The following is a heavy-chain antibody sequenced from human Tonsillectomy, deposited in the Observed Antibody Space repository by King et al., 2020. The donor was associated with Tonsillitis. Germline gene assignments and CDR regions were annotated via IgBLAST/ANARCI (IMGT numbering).Heavy chain of an antibody. CDR2: IYYSGST. CDR1: GGSISSYY. D-gene: IGHD4-23*01. V-gene: IGHV4-59*01. J-gene: IGHJ3*02. Sequence: VQLQESGPGLVKPSETLSLTCTVSGGSISSYYWSWIRQPPGKGLEWIGHIYYSGSTNYNPSLKSRVTISVDTSKNQFSLKLSSVTAADTAVYYCARESSRYGGNAFDIWGQGTMVTVSS. CDR3: ARESSRYGGNAFDI.